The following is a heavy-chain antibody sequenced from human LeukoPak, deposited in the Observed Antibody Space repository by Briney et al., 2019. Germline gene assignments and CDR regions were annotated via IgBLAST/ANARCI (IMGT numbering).Heavy chain of an antibody. Sequence: PGGSLRLSCATSGFTFSSYWMSWVRKAPGKGLEWVANIKQDGSEKYYVDSVKGRFTISRDNAKNSLYLQMNSLRAEDTAVYYCARARGFTMVRGAFDIWGQGTMVTVSS. CDR2: IKQDGSEK. CDR1: GFTFSSYW. J-gene: IGHJ3*02. D-gene: IGHD3-10*01. V-gene: IGHV3-7*01. CDR3: ARARGFTMVRGAFDI.